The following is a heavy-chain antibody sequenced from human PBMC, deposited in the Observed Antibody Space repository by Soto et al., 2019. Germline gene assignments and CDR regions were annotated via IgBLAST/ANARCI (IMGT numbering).Heavy chain of an antibody. J-gene: IGHJ4*02. CDR3: AKLGSSGSPFFDY. CDR2: ISYDGSNK. Sequence: GGSLRLSCAASGFTFSSYCMHWVRQAPGKGLEWVAVISYDGSNKYYADSVKGRFTISRDNSKNTLYLQMNSLRAEDTAVYYCAKLGSSGSPFFDYWGQGTLVTVSS. V-gene: IGHV3-30*18. CDR1: GFTFSSYC. D-gene: IGHD6-19*01.